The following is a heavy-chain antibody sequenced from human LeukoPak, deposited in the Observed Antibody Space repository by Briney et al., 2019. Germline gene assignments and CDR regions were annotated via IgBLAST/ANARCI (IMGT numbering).Heavy chain of an antibody. D-gene: IGHD3-22*01. J-gene: IGHJ3*02. V-gene: IGHV4-59*01. CDR2: IYYSGST. CDR1: GGSISSYY. CDR3: ARVVVNYDAFDI. Sequence: PSETLSPTCTVSGGSISSYYWSWIRQPPGKGLEWIGYIYYSGSTNYNPSLKSRVTISVVTSKNQFSLKLSSVTAADTAVYYCARVVVNYDAFDIWGQGTMVTVSS.